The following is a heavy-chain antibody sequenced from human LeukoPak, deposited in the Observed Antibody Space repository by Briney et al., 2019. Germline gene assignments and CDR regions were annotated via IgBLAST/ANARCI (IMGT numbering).Heavy chain of an antibody. V-gene: IGHV4-4*07. Sequence: PETLSLTCTVSGGSISSYYWSWIRQPAGKGLEWIGRIYTSGSTNYNPSLKSRVTMSVDTSKNQFSLKLSSVTAADTAVYYCARDFYGGNPYWYFDLWGRGTLVTVSS. J-gene: IGHJ2*01. CDR2: IYTSGST. CDR3: ARDFYGGNPYWYFDL. D-gene: IGHD4-23*01. CDR1: GGSISSYY.